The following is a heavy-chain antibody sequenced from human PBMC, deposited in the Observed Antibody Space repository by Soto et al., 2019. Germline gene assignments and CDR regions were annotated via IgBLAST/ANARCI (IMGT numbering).Heavy chain of an antibody. D-gene: IGHD3-10*02. Sequence: QVRLVQSGAEVKEPGDSVRVSCEASGYTFTAYHIHWVRQAPGQGLEWMGWINPKFGETTYAQDFQGRVSMTRDMSISTVYMKLSRLTSDDTAIYYCARNMDYYYGRGSGNGHGVWGQGTTVTVFS. V-gene: IGHV1-2*02. CDR3: ARNMDYYYGRGSGNGHGV. CDR1: GYTFTAYH. CDR2: INPKFGET. J-gene: IGHJ6*02.